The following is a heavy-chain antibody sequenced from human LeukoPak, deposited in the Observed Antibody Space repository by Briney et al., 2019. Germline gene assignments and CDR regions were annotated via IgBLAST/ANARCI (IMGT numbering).Heavy chain of an antibody. CDR2: INPNSGGT. CDR3: ARGEARGVIITAFDI. Sequence: PQASVKVSCKASGYTFTGYYMHWVRQAPGPGLEWMGWINPNSGGTNYAQKFQGRVTMTRDTSISTAYMELSRLRSDDTAVYYCARGEARGVIITAFDIWGQGTMVTVSS. CDR1: GYTFTGYY. V-gene: IGHV1-2*02. D-gene: IGHD3-10*01. J-gene: IGHJ3*02.